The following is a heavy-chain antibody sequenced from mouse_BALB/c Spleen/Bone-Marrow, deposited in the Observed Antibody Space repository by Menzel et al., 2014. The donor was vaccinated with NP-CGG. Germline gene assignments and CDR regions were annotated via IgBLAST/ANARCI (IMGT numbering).Heavy chain of an antibody. J-gene: IGHJ3*01. CDR1: GYTFTTYW. CDR3: ARRGDNFAWFAY. V-gene: IGHV1-69*02. CDR2: VDPSDGYT. D-gene: IGHD1-3*01. Sequence: QVQLQQSGAELVTPGASVKLSCKASGYTFTTYWMHWVKQRPGHGLEWIGQVDPSDGYTNYSQMFKGKATLTVDKSSSTAYMQLSSLSSEDSAVYYCARRGDNFAWFAYWGQGTLVIVSA.